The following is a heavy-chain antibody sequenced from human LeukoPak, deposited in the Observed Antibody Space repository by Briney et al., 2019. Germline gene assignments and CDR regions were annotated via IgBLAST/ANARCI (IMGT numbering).Heavy chain of an antibody. CDR3: ARVDNYYDSSGYATNWFDP. CDR1: GGSISSGGYY. CDR2: IYYNGST. V-gene: IGHV4-31*03. J-gene: IGHJ5*02. Sequence: PSETLSLTCTVSGGSISSGGYYWSWIRQHPGKGLEWIGYIYYNGSTYHNPSLKSRVTISVDTSKNQFSLKLSSVTAADTAVYYCARVDNYYDSSGYATNWFDPWGQGTLVTVSS. D-gene: IGHD3-22*01.